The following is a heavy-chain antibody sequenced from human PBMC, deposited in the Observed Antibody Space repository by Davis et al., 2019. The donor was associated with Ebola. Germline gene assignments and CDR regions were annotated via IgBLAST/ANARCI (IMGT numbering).Heavy chain of an antibody. Sequence: PGGSLRLSCTVSGGSTSISNNYWGWIRQPPGKGLEWIGSIYYSGSTYYNPSLKSRLTMSVDTSKNQFSLKLSSVTAADTAVYYCARLSLYSSSSWGFDYWGQGTLVTVSS. V-gene: IGHV4-39*01. CDR1: GGSTSISNNY. CDR3: ARLSLYSSSSWGFDY. J-gene: IGHJ4*02. CDR2: IYYSGST. D-gene: IGHD6-6*01.